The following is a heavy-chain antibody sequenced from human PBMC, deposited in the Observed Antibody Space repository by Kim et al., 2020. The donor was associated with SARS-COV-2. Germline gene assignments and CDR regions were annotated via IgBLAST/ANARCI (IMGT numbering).Heavy chain of an antibody. V-gene: IGHV4-4*07. CDR1: GGSISSYY. J-gene: IGHJ4*02. CDR2: IYTSGST. D-gene: IGHD1-26*01. Sequence: SETLSLTCTVSGGSISSYYWSWIRQPAGKGLEWIGRIYTSGSTNYNPSLKSRVTMSVDTSKNQFSLKLSSVTAADTAVYYCARDRDSGSYPAGWDYWGQGTLVTVSS. CDR3: ARDRDSGSYPAGWDY.